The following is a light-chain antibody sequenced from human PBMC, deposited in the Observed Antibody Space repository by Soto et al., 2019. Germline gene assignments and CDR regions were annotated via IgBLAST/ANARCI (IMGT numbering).Light chain of an antibody. CDR3: CSYAGSYTLV. CDR1: SSDVGIYNY. V-gene: IGLV2-11*01. J-gene: IGLJ2*01. Sequence: QSALTQPRSVSVSPGQSVTISCTGTSSDVGIYNYVSWYQQHPGKAPKLMIYDVSERPSGVPDRFSGSKSGNTASLTISGLQAEDEADYYCCSYAGSYTLVFGGGTKLTVL. CDR2: DVS.